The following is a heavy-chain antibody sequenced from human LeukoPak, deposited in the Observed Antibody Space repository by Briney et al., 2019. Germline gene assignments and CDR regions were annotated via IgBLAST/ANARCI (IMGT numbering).Heavy chain of an antibody. CDR1: GFFFSTYG. CDR3: GKHDSSSDF. V-gene: IGHV3-30*02. CDR2: IRSDGTDK. D-gene: IGHD3-22*01. J-gene: IGHJ4*02. Sequence: GGSLRLSCAASGFFFSTYGMRWVRQAPGKGLEWVAFIRSDGTDKSYAGSVMGRFTISRDNSKNTLYLQMNTLRAEDTAVYYCGKHDSSSDFWGQGTVVTVSS.